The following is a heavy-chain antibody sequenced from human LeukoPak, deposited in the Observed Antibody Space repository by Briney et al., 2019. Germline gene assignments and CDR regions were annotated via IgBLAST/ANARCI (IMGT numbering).Heavy chain of an antibody. CDR3: ARELDYGDYGDY. CDR1: GGSISSSSYY. V-gene: IGHV4-39*07. Sequence: SETLSLTCTVSGGSISSSSYYWGWIRQPPWKGLEWIGSIYYSGSTYYNPSLKSRVTISVDTSKNQFSLKLSSVTAADTAVYYCARELDYGDYGDYWGQGTLVTVSS. CDR2: IYYSGST. J-gene: IGHJ4*02. D-gene: IGHD4-17*01.